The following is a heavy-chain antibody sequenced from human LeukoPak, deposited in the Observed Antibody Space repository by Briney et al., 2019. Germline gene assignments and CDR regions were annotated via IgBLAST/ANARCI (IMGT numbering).Heavy chain of an antibody. CDR1: GGSISSSSHY. Sequence: PSETLSLTCTVSGGSISSSSHYWAWIRQPPGKGLEWIANIYYSGNTYYNPSLKSRVTISVDMSKSQFSLRVGSLTAADTAVYYCARTRIVVVPAATFYYYYYYMDVWGKGTTVTISS. V-gene: IGHV4-39*07. J-gene: IGHJ6*03. CDR3: ARTRIVVVPAATFYYYYYYMDV. D-gene: IGHD2-2*01. CDR2: IYYSGNT.